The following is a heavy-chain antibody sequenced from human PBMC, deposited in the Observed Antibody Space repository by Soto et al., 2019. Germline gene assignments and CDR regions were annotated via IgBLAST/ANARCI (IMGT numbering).Heavy chain of an antibody. V-gene: IGHV4-31*11. CDR2: IYYSGST. J-gene: IGHJ5*02. CDR1: GGSISSGGYS. D-gene: IGHD3-22*01. Sequence: SETLSLTCAVSGGSISSGGYSWSWIRQPPGKGLEWIGYIYYSGSTYYNPSLKSRVTISVDTSKNQFSLKLSSVTAADTAVYYCARTSYDSSGTAADPWGQGTLVTVSS. CDR3: ARTSYDSSGTAADP.